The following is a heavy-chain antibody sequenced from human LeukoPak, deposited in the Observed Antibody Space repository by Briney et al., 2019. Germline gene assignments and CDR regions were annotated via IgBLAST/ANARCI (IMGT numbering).Heavy chain of an antibody. CDR2: IYTSGST. CDR3: ARSGGILWFGELYMGFDY. J-gene: IGHJ4*02. CDR1: GGSISSGSYY. Sequence: SQTLSLTCTVSGGSISSGSYYWSWIRQPAGKGLEWIGRIYTSGSTNYNPSLKSRVTISVDTSKNQFSLKLSSVTAADTAVYYCARSGGILWFGELYMGFDYWGQGTPVTVSS. D-gene: IGHD3-10*01. V-gene: IGHV4-61*02.